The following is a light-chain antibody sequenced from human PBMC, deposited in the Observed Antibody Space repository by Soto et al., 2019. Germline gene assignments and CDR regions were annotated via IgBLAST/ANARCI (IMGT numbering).Light chain of an antibody. CDR3: KKLRMYQSN. Sequence: DIQMTHSPSSLSASVVDRVTITFLASQSISSYLNWYQQKPGKATKLLIYAASSLQSGVKSRFSGSGSGTDFTLTIRSMQPEDFATYYCKKLRMYQSNFGGGNKVDLK. J-gene: IGKJ4*01. CDR2: AAS. V-gene: IGKV1-39*01. CDR1: QSISSY.